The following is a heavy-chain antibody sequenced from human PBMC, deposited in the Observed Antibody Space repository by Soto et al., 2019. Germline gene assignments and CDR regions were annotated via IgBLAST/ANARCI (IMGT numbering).Heavy chain of an antibody. V-gene: IGHV3-33*01. CDR1: GFTVTSYG. J-gene: IGHJ6*02. D-gene: IGHD6-6*01. CDR3: ARASDGYYYGMGV. Sequence: GGSLRLSCAASGFTVTSYGMHWVRQAPAKGLEWVAVIRSDGNNKYYADSVKGRFTISRDDSGNTLSLQMDSLRAEDTAVYYCARASDGYYYGMGVWGQGTTVTVSS. CDR2: IRSDGNNK.